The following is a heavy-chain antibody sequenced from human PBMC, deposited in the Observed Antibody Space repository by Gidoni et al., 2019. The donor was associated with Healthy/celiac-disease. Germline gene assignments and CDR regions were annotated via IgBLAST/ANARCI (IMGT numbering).Heavy chain of an antibody. CDR1: GFPFVAYA. D-gene: IGHD3-16*01. V-gene: IGHV3-9*01. Sequence: EVQLVESGGGLVQPGRSLTLSCAASGFPFVAYAMHWVRQAPGKGLEWVSGISWNSGSIGYADSVKGRFTISRDNAKNSLYLQMNSLRAEDTALYYCAKDILGGGGFLNAFDIWGQGTMVTVSS. CDR3: AKDILGGGGFLNAFDI. J-gene: IGHJ3*02. CDR2: ISWNSGSI.